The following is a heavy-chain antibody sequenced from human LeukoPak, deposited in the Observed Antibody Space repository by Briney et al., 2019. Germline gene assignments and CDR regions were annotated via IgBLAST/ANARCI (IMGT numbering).Heavy chain of an antibody. CDR3: ARVAPDFWSGYTWNY. D-gene: IGHD3-3*01. CDR1: GFSFSSYW. V-gene: IGHV3-7*01. CDR2: IKQDGSEK. Sequence: GGSLRLSCAASGFSFSSYWMSWVRQAPGKGLEWVANIKQDGSEKYYVDSVKGRFTISRDNAKNSLYLQMNSLRAEDTAVYYCARVAPDFWSGYTWNYWGQGTLVTVSS. J-gene: IGHJ4*02.